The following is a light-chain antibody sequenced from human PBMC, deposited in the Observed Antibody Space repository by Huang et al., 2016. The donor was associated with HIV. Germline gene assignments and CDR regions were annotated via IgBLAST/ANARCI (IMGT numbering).Light chain of an antibody. CDR2: GAS. Sequence: AIQMTQSPSSLSASVGDRVTITCRASQGSTDGLAWYQQKPGKAPKLLISGASTLRSGVPSRFSGSGSGTDFTLTISSLQPEDYATYYCLQDHNYPRTFGQGTKVEI. V-gene: IGKV1-6*01. CDR3: LQDHNYPRT. J-gene: IGKJ1*01. CDR1: QGSTDG.